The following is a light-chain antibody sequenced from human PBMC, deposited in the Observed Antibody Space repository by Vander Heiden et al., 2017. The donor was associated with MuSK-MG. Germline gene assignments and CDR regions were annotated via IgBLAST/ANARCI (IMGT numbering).Light chain of an antibody. Sequence: EIVLTQSPATLSLSPGERATLSCRASQSVSRYLAWYQQKPGQAPRLLIYDASNRATGIPARFSGSGSGTDFTLTISSLEPEDFGVYYCQQHSNWPPITFGQGTQLEIK. J-gene: IGKJ5*01. CDR1: QSVSRY. CDR2: DAS. CDR3: QQHSNWPPIT. V-gene: IGKV3-11*01.